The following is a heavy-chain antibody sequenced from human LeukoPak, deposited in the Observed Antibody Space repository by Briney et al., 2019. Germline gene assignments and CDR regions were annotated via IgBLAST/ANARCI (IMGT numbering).Heavy chain of an antibody. J-gene: IGHJ6*02. V-gene: IGHV3-30-3*01. D-gene: IGHD3-9*01. CDR3: ARDLKPQYYCGMDV. CDR2: VSYDGNNL. Sequence: PGRCLRLSCAASGFTFSNYAMHWVRQAPGKGLEWVAVVSYDGNNLYYADSVKGRFTISRDNSKITLYLQMNSLRVEDTAVYYCARDLKPQYYCGMDVWGQGTTVTVSS. CDR1: GFTFSNYA.